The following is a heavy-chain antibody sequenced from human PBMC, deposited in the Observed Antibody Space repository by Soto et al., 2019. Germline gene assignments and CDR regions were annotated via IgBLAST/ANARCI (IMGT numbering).Heavy chain of an antibody. CDR3: ARLPAVLWFGEGYRYFDY. V-gene: IGHV4-39*01. Sequence: QLQLQESGPGLVKPSETLSLTCTVSGGSISSSSYYWGWIRQPPGKGLGGIGGIYYSGSTYYNPSLKSRVTISVDTSKNQFSLKLSSVTAADTAVYYCARLPAVLWFGEGYRYFDYWGQGTLVTVSS. D-gene: IGHD3-10*01. CDR1: GGSISSSSYY. J-gene: IGHJ4*02. CDR2: IYYSGST.